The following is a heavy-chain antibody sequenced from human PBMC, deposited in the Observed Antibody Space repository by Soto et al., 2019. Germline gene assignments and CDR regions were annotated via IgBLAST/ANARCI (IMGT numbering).Heavy chain of an antibody. V-gene: IGHV4-34*01. CDR2: INHSGST. CDR1: GGSFSGYY. D-gene: IGHD6-13*01. Sequence: TSETLSLTCAVYGGSFSGYYWSWIRQPPGKGLEWIREINHSGSTNYNPSLKSRVTISVDTSKNQFSLKLSSVTAADTAVYYCARGGYSHDYSSQGTSVPSP. J-gene: IGHJ4*01. CDR3: ARGGYSHDY.